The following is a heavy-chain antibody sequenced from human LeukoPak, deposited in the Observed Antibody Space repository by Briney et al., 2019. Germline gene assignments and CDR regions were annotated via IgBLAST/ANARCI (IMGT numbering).Heavy chain of an antibody. CDR2: IYSGGNT. V-gene: IGHV3-66*01. Sequence: GGSLRLSCAASGFTVSNNDMCWVRQAPGKGLEWVSVIYSGGNTNYADFVKGRFIISRDNLKNTLFLQMNSLRAEDTAVYYCARAFQYGSGSYPYSLWGQGTLVTVSS. D-gene: IGHD3-10*01. J-gene: IGHJ4*02. CDR3: ARAFQYGSGSYPYSL. CDR1: GFTVSNND.